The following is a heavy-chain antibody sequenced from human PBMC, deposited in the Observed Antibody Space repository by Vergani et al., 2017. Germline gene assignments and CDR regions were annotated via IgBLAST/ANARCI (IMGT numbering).Heavy chain of an antibody. V-gene: IGHV4-59*01. Sequence: QVQLQQWGAGLLKPSETLSLTCTVSGGSISSYYWSWIRQPPGKGLEWIGYIYYSGSTNYNPSLKSRVTISVDTSKNQFSLKLSSVTAADTAVYYCARDLVERNYYYGMDVWGQGTTVTVSS. CDR1: GGSISSYY. J-gene: IGHJ6*02. CDR3: ARDLVERNYYYGMDV. CDR2: IYYSGST. D-gene: IGHD1-26*01.